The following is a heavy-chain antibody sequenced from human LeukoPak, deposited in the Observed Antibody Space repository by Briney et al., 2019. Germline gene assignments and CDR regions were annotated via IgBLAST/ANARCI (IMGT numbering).Heavy chain of an antibody. V-gene: IGHV3-21*01. Sequence: GGSLRLSCAASGFTFSSYSMNWVRQAPGKGLEWGSSISSSSSYIYYADSVKGRFTISRDNAKNSLYLQMNSLRDEDTAVYYCARDYGTRGYRYFDYWGQGTLVTVSS. CDR2: ISSSSSYI. CDR3: ARDYGTRGYRYFDY. D-gene: IGHD2-15*01. J-gene: IGHJ4*02. CDR1: GFTFSSYS.